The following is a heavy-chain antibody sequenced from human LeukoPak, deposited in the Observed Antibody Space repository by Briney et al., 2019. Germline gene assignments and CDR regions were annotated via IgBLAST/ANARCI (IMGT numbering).Heavy chain of an antibody. CDR3: ARAVISRSGSYYNED. Sequence: PSETLSLTCAVSGGSISSSNWWSWVRQPPGKGLEWIGEIYHSGSTNYNPSLKSRVTISVDKSKNQFSLKLSSVTAADTAVYYCARAVISRSGSYYNEDWGQGTLVTVSS. J-gene: IGHJ4*02. CDR2: IYHSGST. D-gene: IGHD3-10*01. V-gene: IGHV4-4*02. CDR1: GGSISSSNW.